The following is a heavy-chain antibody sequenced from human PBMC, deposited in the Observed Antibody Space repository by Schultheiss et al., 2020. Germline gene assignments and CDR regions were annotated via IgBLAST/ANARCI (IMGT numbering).Heavy chain of an antibody. J-gene: IGHJ3*02. Sequence: SQTLSLTCTVSGGSISSYYWSWIRQPPGKGLEWIGYIYYSGSTNYNPSLKSRVTISVDTSKNQFSLKLSSVTAADTAVYYCATGEGVPAAIGIRDAFDIWGEGTMVTVSS. CDR2: IYYSGST. CDR1: GGSISSYY. D-gene: IGHD2-2*01. CDR3: ATGEGVPAAIGIRDAFDI. V-gene: IGHV4-59*01.